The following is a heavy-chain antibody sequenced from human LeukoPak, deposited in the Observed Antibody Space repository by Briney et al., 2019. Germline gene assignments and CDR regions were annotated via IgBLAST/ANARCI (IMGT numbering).Heavy chain of an antibody. CDR1: GGSFSGYY. CDR2: INNSGST. J-gene: IGHJ6*03. CDR3: ASNRRSSTSKRYYYYYMDV. D-gene: IGHD2-2*01. Sequence: PSETLSLTCAVYGGSFSGYYWSWIRQPPGKGLEWIGEINNSGSTNYNPSLKSRVTISVDTSKNQFSLKLSSLTAADTAVYYCASNRRSSTSKRYYYYYMDVWGKGTTVTISS. V-gene: IGHV4-34*01.